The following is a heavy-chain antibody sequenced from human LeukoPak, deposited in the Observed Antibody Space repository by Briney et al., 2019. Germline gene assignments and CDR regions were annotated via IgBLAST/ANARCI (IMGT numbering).Heavy chain of an antibody. CDR3: ARDLNTIFGVVIPFDY. J-gene: IGHJ4*02. CDR1: GFTLSDYY. D-gene: IGHD3-3*01. Sequence: GGSLRLSCAASGFTLSDYYMSWIRQAPGKGLEWVSYISSSGSTIYYADSVKGRFTISRDNAKNSLYLQMNSLRAEDTAVYYCARDLNTIFGVVIPFDYWGQGTLVTVSS. V-gene: IGHV3-11*04. CDR2: ISSSGSTI.